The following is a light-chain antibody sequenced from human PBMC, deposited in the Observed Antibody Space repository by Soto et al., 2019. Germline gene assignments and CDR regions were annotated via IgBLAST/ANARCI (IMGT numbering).Light chain of an antibody. V-gene: IGKV3-11*01. CDR2: XXX. Sequence: EIVLTQSPATMSLSPGERATLSCRASQSIDTYLAWYQQKPGQAPRLLIXXXXNRATGIPAXFXGXXSGTDXXXXXXXXXXEDFAVYYCQQRSVWVTFGGGTRVEIK. J-gene: IGKJ4*01. CDR3: QQRSVWVT. CDR1: QSIDTY.